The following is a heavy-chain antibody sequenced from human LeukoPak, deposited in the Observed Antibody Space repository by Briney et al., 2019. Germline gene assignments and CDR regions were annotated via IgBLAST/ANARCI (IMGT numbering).Heavy chain of an antibody. V-gene: IGHV1-18*01. CDR3: ARVSSPSNRIKRFLEWLPQYYYYYYGMDV. CDR2: ISAYNGNT. CDR1: GGTFISYA. J-gene: IGHJ6*02. Sequence: ASVKASCKASGGTFISYAISWVRQAPGQGLEWMGWISAYNGNTNYAQKLQGRVTMTTDTSTSTAYMELRSLRSDDTAVYYCARVSSPSNRIKRFLEWLPQYYYYYYGMDVWGQGTTVTVSS. D-gene: IGHD3-3*01.